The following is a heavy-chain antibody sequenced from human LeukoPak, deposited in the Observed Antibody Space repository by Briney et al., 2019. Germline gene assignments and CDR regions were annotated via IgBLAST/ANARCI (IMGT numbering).Heavy chain of an antibody. V-gene: IGHV3-48*03. CDR1: GFTFSSYE. CDR2: ISSSGSTI. CDR3: ARTVARIGY. Sequence: GSLRLSCAASGFTFSSYEMNWVRQAPGKGLEWVSHISSSGSTIYYTDSVKGRFTISRDNSKNLLYLQMNSLRAEDTAIYYCARTVARIGYWGQGTLVTVSS. D-gene: IGHD4-23*01. J-gene: IGHJ4*02.